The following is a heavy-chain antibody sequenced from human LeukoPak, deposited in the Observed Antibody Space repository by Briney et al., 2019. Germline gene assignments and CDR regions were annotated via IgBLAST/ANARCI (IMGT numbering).Heavy chain of an antibody. CDR2: ISAYNGNT. V-gene: IGHV1-18*04. CDR3: ASSLKYSSPSLNFDY. CDR1: GYTFTGYY. J-gene: IGHJ4*02. D-gene: IGHD6-6*01. Sequence: ASVKVSCKASGYTFTGYYMHWVRQAPGQGLEWMGWISAYNGNTNYAQKLQGRVTMTTDTSTSTAYMELRSLRSDDTAVYYCASSLKYSSPSLNFDYWGQGTLVTVSS.